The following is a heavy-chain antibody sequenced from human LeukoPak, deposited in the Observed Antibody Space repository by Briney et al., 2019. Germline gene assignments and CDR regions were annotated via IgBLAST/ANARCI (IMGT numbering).Heavy chain of an antibody. J-gene: IGHJ4*02. Sequence: PGGSLRLSCAASGFTFSSYWMSWVRQAPGKGLEWVSAISGSGGSTYYADSVKGRFTISRDNSKNTLYLQMNSLRAEDTAVYYCARVRVARRDGYNFDYWGQGTLVTVSS. V-gene: IGHV3-23*01. CDR1: GFTFSSYW. D-gene: IGHD5-24*01. CDR3: ARVRVARRDGYNFDY. CDR2: ISGSGGST.